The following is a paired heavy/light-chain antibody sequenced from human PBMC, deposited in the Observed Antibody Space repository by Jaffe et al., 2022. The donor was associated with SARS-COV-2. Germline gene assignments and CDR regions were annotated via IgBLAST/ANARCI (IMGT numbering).Heavy chain of an antibody. V-gene: IGHV3-30-3*01. CDR1: RFSFSNSP. J-gene: IGHJ6*03. CDR3: VRVAKFRQQLAQKYYDYYYLDV. Sequence: QVQLVESGGGVVQPGRSLRLSCAASRFSFSNSPMHWIRQGPGKGLEWVALISDDGNRKYYADSVKGRFSVSRDNSKNTLYLQMNSLRPEDSAVYYCVRVAKFRQQLAQKYYDYYYLDVWGKGTTVTVSS. CDR2: ISDDGNRK. D-gene: IGHD1-1*01.
Light chain of an antibody. J-gene: IGKJ5*01. CDR2: LGS. CDR1: QSLQSNGYNC. V-gene: IGKV2-28*01. Sequence: DIVMTQSPVSLSVTPGEPASISCRSSQSLQSNGYNCLDWYLQQPGQSPQLLIYLGSNRASGVPDRFSGSGSGTDFTLKISKVGAEDAGVYYCMQALQTPITFGQGTRLEIK. CDR3: MQALQTPIT.